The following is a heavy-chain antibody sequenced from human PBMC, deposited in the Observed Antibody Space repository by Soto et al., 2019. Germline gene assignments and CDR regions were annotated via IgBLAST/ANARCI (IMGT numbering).Heavy chain of an antibody. J-gene: IGHJ4*02. Sequence: SETLSLTCAVYGDSFSGPYWTWIRQTPGKGLEWIGDINHSGSTDYHPSLKSRVTISVDTSKNQFSLKLSSVTAADTAVYYCASLPRNYDILTGYYQYYFDYWGQGTLVTVSS. CDR3: ASLPRNYDILTGYYQYYFDY. CDR1: GDSFSGPY. D-gene: IGHD3-9*01. V-gene: IGHV4-34*01. CDR2: INHSGST.